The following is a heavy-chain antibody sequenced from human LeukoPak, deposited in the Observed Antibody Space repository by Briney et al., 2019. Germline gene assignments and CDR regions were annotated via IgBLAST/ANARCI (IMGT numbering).Heavy chain of an antibody. CDR3: ARAITGTTRGSQDYFDY. CDR2: MNPNSGNT. D-gene: IGHD1-20*01. CDR1: GYTFTSYD. J-gene: IGHJ4*02. Sequence: GASVKVSCKASGYTFTSYDINWVRQATGQGLEWMGWMNPNSGNTGYAQKFQGRVTMTRNTSISTAYMELSSLRSEDTAVYYCARAITGTTRGSQDYFDYWGQGTLVTVSS. V-gene: IGHV1-8*01.